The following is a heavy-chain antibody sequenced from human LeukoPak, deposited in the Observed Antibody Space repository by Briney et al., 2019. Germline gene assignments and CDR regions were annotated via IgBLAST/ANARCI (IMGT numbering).Heavy chain of an antibody. CDR3: ARDRRGYCSGGSCQSYNWFDP. J-gene: IGHJ5*02. CDR2: IIPIFGTA. V-gene: IGHV1-69*01. D-gene: IGHD2-15*01. Sequence: SVKVSCTASGGTFSSYAISWVRQAPGHGLEWMGGIIPIFGTANSAQKFQGRVTITADESTSTAYMDLSSLSSEDTAVYYWARDRRGYCSGGSCQSYNWFDPWGQGTLVTVSS. CDR1: GGTFSSYA.